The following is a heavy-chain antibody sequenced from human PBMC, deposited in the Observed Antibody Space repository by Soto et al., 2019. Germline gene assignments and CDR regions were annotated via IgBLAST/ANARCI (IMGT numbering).Heavy chain of an antibody. Sequence: GGSLRLSCAASGFTFSDYYMSWIRQAPGKGLEWVSYISSSGSTIYYADSVKGRFTISRDNAKNSLYLQMNSLRAEDTAVYYWARDEGITSSSSGWYRNDAFDIGGQGTMVTVSS. V-gene: IGHV3-11*01. D-gene: IGHD6-19*01. CDR2: ISSSGSTI. J-gene: IGHJ3*02. CDR3: ARDEGITSSSSGWYRNDAFDI. CDR1: GFTFSDYY.